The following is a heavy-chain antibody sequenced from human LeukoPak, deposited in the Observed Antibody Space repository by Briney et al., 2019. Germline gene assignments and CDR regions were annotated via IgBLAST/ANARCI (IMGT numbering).Heavy chain of an antibody. D-gene: IGHD3-22*01. J-gene: IGHJ4*02. CDR1: AASISNYY. CDR3: ASPRSGYRYTFDY. Sequence: SETLSLTSAVSAASISNYYWSWIRQASGKGLEWIGYISTSGSTNYNPSLKSRVSISLDTSKNRFSLNLNFVTAADTAVYYCASPRSGYRYTFDYWGQGALVTVSS. V-gene: IGHV4-4*09. CDR2: ISTSGST.